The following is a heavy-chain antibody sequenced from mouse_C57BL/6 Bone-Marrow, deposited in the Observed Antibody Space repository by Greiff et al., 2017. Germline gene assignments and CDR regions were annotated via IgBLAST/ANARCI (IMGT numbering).Heavy chain of an antibody. CDR2: ISYDVSN. CDR1: GYSITIFYY. CDR3: AKLGRFAY. D-gene: IGHD4-1*01. J-gene: IGHJ3*01. Sequence: DVQLQQSGPGLVKPSQSLSLTCSVTGYSITIFYYCNCIRQFPGNKLEWIGYISYDVSNNYNPSLKNRISITRDTSKNQFFLKLNSVTTEDTATYYCAKLGRFAYWGQGTLVTVSA. V-gene: IGHV3-6*01.